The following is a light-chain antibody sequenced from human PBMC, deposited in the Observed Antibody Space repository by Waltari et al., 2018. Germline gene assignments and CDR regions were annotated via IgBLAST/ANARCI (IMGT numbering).Light chain of an antibody. CDR2: KAS. J-gene: IGKJ3*01. V-gene: IGKV1-5*03. CDR1: QSISSW. Sequence: DIQMTQSPSTLSASVGDRVTITCRASQSISSWVAWYQQKPGTAPKLLIYKASTLETGVPSRFSGSGFGTEFTLTISSLQPEDFATYYCQQYNTYSAFGPGTKVDI. CDR3: QQYNTYSA.